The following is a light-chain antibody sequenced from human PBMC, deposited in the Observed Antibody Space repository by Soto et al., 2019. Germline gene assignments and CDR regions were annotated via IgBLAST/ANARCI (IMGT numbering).Light chain of an antibody. V-gene: IGKV1-39*01. J-gene: IGKJ2*01. CDR1: LSISSD. CDR2: GAS. Sequence: DIQMTQSPSSLSASVGDRVTIACRASLSISSDLNWYQQKPGKAPKVLIFGASTLQSGVPSRFSGSGSGTEFTLTISSLQPEESATYYCQQSYTTPRTFGQGTKLEIK. CDR3: QQSYTTPRT.